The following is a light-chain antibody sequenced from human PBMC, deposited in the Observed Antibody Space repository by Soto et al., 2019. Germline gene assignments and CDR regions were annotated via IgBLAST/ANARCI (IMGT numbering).Light chain of an antibody. CDR1: QSVSSSY. Sequence: EIVLTQSPGTLSLSPGERATLSCRASQSVSSSYLAWYQQKPGQAPRLLIYGASRSATGIPDRFSGSGSGTDFNLTISRLEPEDFAVSYCQQYGSSPPYTFGQGTKLEIK. CDR3: QQYGSSPPYT. CDR2: GAS. J-gene: IGKJ2*01. V-gene: IGKV3-20*01.